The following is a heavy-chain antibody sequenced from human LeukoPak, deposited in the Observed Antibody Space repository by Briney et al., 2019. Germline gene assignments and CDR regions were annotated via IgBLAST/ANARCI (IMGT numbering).Heavy chain of an antibody. D-gene: IGHD3-10*01. CDR2: ISAYNGNT. V-gene: IGHV1-18*01. CDR1: RYTLTSYG. Sequence: EAAVKVSRMHCRYTLTSYGISGVRQAPRQGLEWMGLISAYNGNTNYAQKLQGRVTMTTDTSTSKAYMELRSLRSDDTAVYYCARDCMGYGSGSYYNSDYWGQGTLVTVSS. J-gene: IGHJ4*02. CDR3: ARDCMGYGSGSYYNSDY.